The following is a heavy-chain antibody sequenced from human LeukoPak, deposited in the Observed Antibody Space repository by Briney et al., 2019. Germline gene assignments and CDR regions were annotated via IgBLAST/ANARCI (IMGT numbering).Heavy chain of an antibody. V-gene: IGHV1-8*01. Sequence: ASVKVSCKASGYTFTSYDINWVRQATGQGLEWMGWMNPNSGNTGYAQKFQGRVTMTRNTSIGTAYMELSSLRSEDTAVYYCARRTGYYYYMDVWGKGTTVTVSS. CDR1: GYTFTSYD. J-gene: IGHJ6*03. D-gene: IGHD3-10*01. CDR3: ARRTGYYYYMDV. CDR2: MNPNSGNT.